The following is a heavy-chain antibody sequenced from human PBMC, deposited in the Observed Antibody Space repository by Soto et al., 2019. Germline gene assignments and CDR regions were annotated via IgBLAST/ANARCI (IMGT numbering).Heavy chain of an antibody. D-gene: IGHD3-9*01. CDR1: GYTFTSYY. CDR2: INPRGGST. J-gene: IGHJ4*02. V-gene: IGHV1-46*01. CDR3: ARDPGSAYYDILTKGDY. Sequence: QVQLVQSGAEVKKPGASVKVSCKASGYTFTSYYMHWLGQAPGQGLEWMGIINPRGGSTGYAQKFQGRVTMTRDTSTSTVYMELSSLRSEDTAVYYCARDPGSAYYDILTKGDYWGQGTLVTVSS.